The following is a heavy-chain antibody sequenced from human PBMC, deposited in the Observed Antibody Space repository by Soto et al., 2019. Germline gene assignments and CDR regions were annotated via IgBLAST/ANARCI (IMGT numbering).Heavy chain of an antibody. V-gene: IGHV5-51*01. Sequence: PGESLKISCKGSGYFFAGYWIAWVCLMPGKGLEWMGIIYPDNSNTKYSRSFQGQVTISADKSSSTAYLQWSSLKASDTAIYYCARQGAAVPTVPLIWFDPWGQGTLVTVSS. CDR1: GYFFAGYW. D-gene: IGHD6-13*01. J-gene: IGHJ5*02. CDR2: IYPDNSNT. CDR3: ARQGAAVPTVPLIWFDP.